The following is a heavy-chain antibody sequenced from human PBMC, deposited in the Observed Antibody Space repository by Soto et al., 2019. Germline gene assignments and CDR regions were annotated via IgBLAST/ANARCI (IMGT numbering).Heavy chain of an antibody. Sequence: QVQLQQSGPGLVKPSQTLSLTCAISGDSVFTNGVAWNWLRQSPSRGLEWLGRNYYRSKWSNDYAVSVKSRITINLDTSKNQLSLQLNSVIPDDTAVYYCARGRHSGFDYWGQGTLVPVSS. J-gene: IGHJ4*02. CDR1: GDSVFTNGVA. CDR3: ARGRHSGFDY. V-gene: IGHV6-1*01. D-gene: IGHD1-26*01. CDR2: NYYRSKWSN.